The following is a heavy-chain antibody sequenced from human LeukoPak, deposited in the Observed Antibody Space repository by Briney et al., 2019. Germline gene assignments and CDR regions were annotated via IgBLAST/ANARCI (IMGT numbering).Heavy chain of an antibody. CDR1: GGSISSYY. CDR3: ARLITSGGPADY. Sequence: SETLSLTCTVSGGSISSYYWSRFRQPPGKGLEWIGYIYTSGSTNYNPSLKSRVTISVDTSKNQFSLKLSSVTAADTAVYYCARLITSGGPADYWGQGTLVTVSS. CDR2: IYTSGST. D-gene: IGHD2-15*01. V-gene: IGHV4-4*09. J-gene: IGHJ4*02.